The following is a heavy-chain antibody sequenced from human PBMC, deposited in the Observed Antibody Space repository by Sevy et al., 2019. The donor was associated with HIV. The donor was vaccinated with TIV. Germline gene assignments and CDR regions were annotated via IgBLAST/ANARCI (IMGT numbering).Heavy chain of an antibody. CDR3: ARGRSNFRY. CDR2: IYDTGDT. D-gene: IGHD1-1*01. Sequence: SETLSLTCTLSGASMSGYYWSWIRQPPGKGLEWIGYIYDTGDTNFNPSLKSRVTISLDTSKTQFSLSLSSVNTADTAVYYCARGRSNFRYWSQGTLVTVSS. J-gene: IGHJ4*02. V-gene: IGHV4-59*13. CDR1: GASMSGYY.